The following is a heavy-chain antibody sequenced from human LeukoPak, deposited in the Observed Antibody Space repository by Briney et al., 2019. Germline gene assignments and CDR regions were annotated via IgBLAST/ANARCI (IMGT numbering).Heavy chain of an antibody. V-gene: IGHV3-7*04. CDR3: AREIPQQLVAMDV. CDR1: RFTFSRYW. Sequence: PGGSLRLSCAASRFTFSRYWMSWVRQAPGKGLEWVANIKQDGSEKYYVDSVKGRFTISRDNAKNSLYLQMNSLRAEDTAVYYCAREIPQQLVAMDVWGQGTTVTVSS. CDR2: IKQDGSEK. D-gene: IGHD6-13*01. J-gene: IGHJ6*02.